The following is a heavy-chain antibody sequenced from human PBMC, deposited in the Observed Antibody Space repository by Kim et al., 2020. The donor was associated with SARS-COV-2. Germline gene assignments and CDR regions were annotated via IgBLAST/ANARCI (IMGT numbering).Heavy chain of an antibody. CDR3: AKPNSADGYNAILDY. CDR1: GYTFSSYA. CDR2: ISGSGGST. V-gene: IGHV3-23*01. J-gene: IGHJ4*02. D-gene: IGHD2-21*01. Sequence: GGSLRLSCAASGYTFSSYAMSWVRQAPGKGLEWVSAISGSGGSTYYADSLKGRFTISRDNSKNTLYLQMNSLRAEDTALYYCAKPNSADGYNAILDYWGQGTLVTVSS.